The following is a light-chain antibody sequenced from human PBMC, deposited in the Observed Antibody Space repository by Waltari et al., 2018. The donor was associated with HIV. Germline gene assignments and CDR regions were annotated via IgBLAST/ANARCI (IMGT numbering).Light chain of an antibody. CDR2: GAS. CDR1: QNITSNF. CDR3: QQYDSSPPT. J-gene: IGKJ1*01. V-gene: IGKV3-20*01. Sequence: EIVLTQSPGTLSSSPGERATVSCRASQNITSNFLAWYQQKPGQAPRLLIYGASSRATDIPDRFIGRGSGTDFTLTISRLEPEDFAVYFCQQYDSSPPTFGQGTKVEIK.